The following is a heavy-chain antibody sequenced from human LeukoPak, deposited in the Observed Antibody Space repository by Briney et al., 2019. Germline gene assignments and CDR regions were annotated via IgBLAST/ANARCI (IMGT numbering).Heavy chain of an antibody. D-gene: IGHD6-19*01. V-gene: IGHV3-30*18. CDR2: ISYDGSNK. CDR1: GFTFSSYG. J-gene: IGHJ4*02. Sequence: PGGSLRLSCAASGFTFSSYGMHWVRQAPGKGLEWVAVISYDGSNKYYADSVKGRFTISRDNSKNTLYLQMNSLRAEDTAVYYCAKDGSIAVAGSWDYWGQGTLVTVSS. CDR3: AKDGSIAVAGSWDY.